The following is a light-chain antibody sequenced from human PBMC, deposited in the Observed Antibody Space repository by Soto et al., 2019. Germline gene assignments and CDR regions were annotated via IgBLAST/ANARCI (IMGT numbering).Light chain of an antibody. J-gene: IGLJ1*01. V-gene: IGLV2-14*01. CDR3: SSYTSSSTYV. CDR2: DVS. CDR1: SSDVGGYNY. Sequence: QSALTQPASVSGSPGQSITIACTGTSSDVGGYNYVSWYQQYPGKAPRLVISDVSNRPSGVSNRFSGSKSGNSASLTISGLQAEDEADYYCSSYTSSSTYVFVTGTKLTVL.